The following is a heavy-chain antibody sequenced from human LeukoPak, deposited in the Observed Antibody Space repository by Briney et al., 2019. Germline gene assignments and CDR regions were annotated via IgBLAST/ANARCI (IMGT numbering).Heavy chain of an antibody. J-gene: IGHJ5*02. CDR2: IYYSGST. CDR3: ARDVNQDIVVVPAATRDPYNWFDP. Sequence: SETLSLTCTVSGGSISSSSYYWGWIRQPPGKGLEWIGSIYYSGSTYYNPSLKSRVTISVDTSKNQFSLKLSSVTAADTAVYYCARDVNQDIVVVPAATRDPYNWFDPWGQGTLVTVSS. V-gene: IGHV4-39*02. D-gene: IGHD2-2*01. CDR1: GGSISSSSYY.